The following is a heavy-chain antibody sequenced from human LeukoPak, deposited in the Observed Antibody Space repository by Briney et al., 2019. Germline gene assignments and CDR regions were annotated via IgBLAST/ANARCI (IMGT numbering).Heavy chain of an antibody. CDR2: IHHSGST. Sequence: SETLSLTCAVYGGSFSGYYWSWIRQSPGKGLEWIGEIHHSGSTNYNPSLKGRLTISVDTSKSQFSLILRSVTAADTAVYFCARRLERWDPVRGDAFDIWGQGTMVTVSS. J-gene: IGHJ3*02. V-gene: IGHV4-34*01. CDR1: GGSFSGYY. CDR3: ARRLERWDPVRGDAFDI. D-gene: IGHD3-3*01.